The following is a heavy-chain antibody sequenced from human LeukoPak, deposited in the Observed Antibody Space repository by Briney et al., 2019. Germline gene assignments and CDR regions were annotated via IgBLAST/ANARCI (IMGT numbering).Heavy chain of an antibody. CDR2: IYYSGST. D-gene: IGHD2-15*01. CDR3: AIRKRYCSGGSCLDY. CDR1: GVSISSYY. Sequence: SEALSLTCTVSGVSISSYYWSWIRQPPGKGLEWIGYIYYSGSTNYNPSLKSRVTISVDTSKNQFSLKLSSVTAADTAVYYCAIRKRYCSGGSCLDYWGQGTLVTVSS. V-gene: IGHV4-59*08. J-gene: IGHJ4*02.